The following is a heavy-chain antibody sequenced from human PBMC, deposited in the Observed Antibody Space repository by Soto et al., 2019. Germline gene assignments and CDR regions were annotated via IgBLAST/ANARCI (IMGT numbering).Heavy chain of an antibody. CDR3: ARDFLFAAAGKPKPKNFFSALRF. CDR1: GFTFSSYT. J-gene: IGHJ6*02. V-gene: IGHV3-30-3*01. D-gene: IGHD6-13*01. CDR2: ISYDGSNK. Sequence: XGSLRLSCPASGFTFSSYTMHWVRQAPGKGLEWVAVISYDGSNKYYADSVKGRFTISRDNSKNTLYLQMNSLRAEDTAVYYCARDFLFAAAGKPKPKNFFSALRFWGQGTTVTVSS.